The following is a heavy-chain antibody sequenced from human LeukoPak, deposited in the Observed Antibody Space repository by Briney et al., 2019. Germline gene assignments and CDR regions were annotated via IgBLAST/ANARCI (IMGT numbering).Heavy chain of an antibody. V-gene: IGHV4-39*07. CDR3: AREDSSGYYDAFDI. Sequence: SETLSLTCTVSGGSISSSSYYWGWIRQPPGKGLEWIGSIYYSGSTYYNPPLKSRVTISVDTSKNQFSLKLSSVTAADTAVYYCAREDSSGYYDAFDIWGQGTMVTVSS. CDR1: GGSISSSSYY. CDR2: IYYSGST. D-gene: IGHD3-22*01. J-gene: IGHJ3*02.